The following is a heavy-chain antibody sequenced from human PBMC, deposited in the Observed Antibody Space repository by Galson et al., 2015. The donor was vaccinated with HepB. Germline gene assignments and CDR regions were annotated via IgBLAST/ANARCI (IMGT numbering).Heavy chain of an antibody. V-gene: IGHV3-11*03. D-gene: IGHD6-19*01. CDR1: GFAFSDYY. J-gene: IGHJ3*02. CDR2: ISSGSGYT. CDR3: ARLMQWVGGFDM. Sequence: SLRLSCAASGFAFSDYYMSWVRQAPGKGLEWVSYISSGSGYTAYADSVKGRFTISRDNAKNSLYLQMNSLKADDTAVYYCARLMQWVGGFDMWGQGTMVTVSS.